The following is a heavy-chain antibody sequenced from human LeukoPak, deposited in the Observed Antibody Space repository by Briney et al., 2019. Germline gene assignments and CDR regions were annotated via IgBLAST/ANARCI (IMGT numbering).Heavy chain of an antibody. J-gene: IGHJ4*02. V-gene: IGHV3-21*01. Sequence: SGGSLRLSCAASGFTFSSYNMNWVRQAPGKGLEWVSSISSSSSYIYYADSVKGRFTISRDNAKNSLYLQMNSLRAEDTAVYYCARDVKYYGSGSYYGDYWGQGTLVTVSS. D-gene: IGHD3-10*01. CDR2: ISSSSSYI. CDR3: ARDVKYYGSGSYYGDY. CDR1: GFTFSSYN.